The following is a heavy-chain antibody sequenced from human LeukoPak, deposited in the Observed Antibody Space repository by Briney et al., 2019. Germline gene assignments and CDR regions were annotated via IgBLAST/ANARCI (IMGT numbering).Heavy chain of an antibody. V-gene: IGHV1-18*01. CDR1: GYTFTSYG. Sequence: ASVKVSCKASGYTFTSYGISWVRQAPGQGLEWMGWISAYNGNTNYAQKLQGRVTMTTDTSTSTAYMELRSLRSDGTAVYYCARALDYGSGSYYNVNSAKRSYYMDVWGKGTTVTVSS. CDR3: ARALDYGSGSYYNVNSAKRSYYMDV. D-gene: IGHD3-10*01. CDR2: ISAYNGNT. J-gene: IGHJ6*03.